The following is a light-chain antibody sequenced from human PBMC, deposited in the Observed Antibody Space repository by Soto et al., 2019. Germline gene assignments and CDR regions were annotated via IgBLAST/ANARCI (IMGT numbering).Light chain of an antibody. V-gene: IGLV2-14*02. J-gene: IGLJ1*01. CDR3: SSYTSSGTPGV. Sequence: QSVLAQPASVSGSPGQSITISCTGTSGFVGSFSLVSWYQQHPGKAPKVMISEGHRRPSGVPDRFSGSKSGTTASLTISGLQPEDEAIYYCSSYTSSGTPGVFGTGTKVTVL. CDR2: EGH. CDR1: SGFVGSFSL.